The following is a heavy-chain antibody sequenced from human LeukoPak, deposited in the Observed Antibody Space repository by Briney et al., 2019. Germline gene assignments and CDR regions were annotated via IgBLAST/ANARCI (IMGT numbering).Heavy chain of an antibody. CDR3: AKIMAAYAGVDY. CDR2: IWYDGNNK. V-gene: IGHV3-33*06. J-gene: IGHJ4*02. D-gene: IGHD5-24*01. CDR1: GFTFSSYD. Sequence: GRSLRLSCAASGFTFSSYDMHWVRQAPGKGLEWVAVIWYDGNNKYYADSVKGRFTISRDNSKNTLYLQMNSLRAEDTAVYYCAKIMAAYAGVDYWGRGTLVTVSS.